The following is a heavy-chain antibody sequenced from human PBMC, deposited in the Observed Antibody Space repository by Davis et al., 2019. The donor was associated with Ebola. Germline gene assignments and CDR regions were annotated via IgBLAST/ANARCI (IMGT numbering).Heavy chain of an antibody. CDR2: INGDGTLI. CDR1: GFPLSART. V-gene: IGHV3-74*01. CDR3: AKDFDSTSSAPFDY. Sequence: HTGGSLRLSCAASGFPLSARTMNWVRQAPGKGLMWVSRINGDGTLITYADSVKGRFTISRDNAKNALYLQMSSLRVEDTAVYYCAKDFDSTSSAPFDYWGQGTLVTVSS. D-gene: IGHD6-6*01. J-gene: IGHJ4*02.